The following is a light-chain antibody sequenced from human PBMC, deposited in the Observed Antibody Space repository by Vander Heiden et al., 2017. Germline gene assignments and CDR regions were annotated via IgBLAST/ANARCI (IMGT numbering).Light chain of an antibody. Sequence: DIVMTQSPDSLAMFLGERATINCKSSQSVLYSSNNKNYLAWYQQKPGQPPKLLINWASTRESGVPDRFSGSGSGTDFTLTISSLQAEDVAVYYCQQYYTTPFTFGPGTKVDIK. V-gene: IGKV4-1*01. CDR1: QSVLYSSNNKNY. J-gene: IGKJ3*01. CDR3: QQYYTTPFT. CDR2: WAS.